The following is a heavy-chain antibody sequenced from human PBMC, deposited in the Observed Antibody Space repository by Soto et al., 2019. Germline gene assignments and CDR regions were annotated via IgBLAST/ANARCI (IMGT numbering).Heavy chain of an antibody. J-gene: IGHJ5*02. CDR1: GFTFSSYG. CDR3: ARDRGSGAGWFDP. CDR2: IWYDGSYK. Sequence: QVQLVESGGGVVQPGRSLRLSCAASGFTFSSYGMHWVRQAPGKGLEWVAVIWYDGSYKYYADSVKGRFTISRDNSKNTLYLQMNSLRAEDTAVYYCARDRGSGAGWFDPCGQGTLVTVSS. D-gene: IGHD3-10*01. V-gene: IGHV3-33*01.